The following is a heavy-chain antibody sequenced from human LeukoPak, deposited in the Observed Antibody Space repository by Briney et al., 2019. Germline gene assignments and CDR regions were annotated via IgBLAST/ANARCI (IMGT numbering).Heavy chain of an antibody. V-gene: IGHV3-48*01. CDR3: AREGSYSNYVDY. D-gene: IGHD4-11*01. Sequence: GGSLRLSCAASGFTFSDYNMDWVRQAPGKGLEWVSFISSGGSIVYYADSVKGRFIISRDSANSSLYLQMTSLRAEDTAVYYCAREGSYSNYVDYWGQGTLVTVSS. CDR2: ISSGGSIV. CDR1: GFTFSDYN. J-gene: IGHJ4*02.